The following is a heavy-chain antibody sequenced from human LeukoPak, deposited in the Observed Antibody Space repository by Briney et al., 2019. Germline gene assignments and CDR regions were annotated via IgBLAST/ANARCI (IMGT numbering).Heavy chain of an antibody. CDR2: IIPILGIA. CDR3: ASGSIAAPLDY. V-gene: IGHV1-69*04. Sequence: ASVKVSCKASGGTFSSYAISWVRQAPGQGLEWMGRIIPILGIANYAQKFQGRVAITADKSTSTAYMELSSLRSEDTAVYHCASGSIAAPLDYWGQGTLVTVSS. CDR1: GGTFSSYA. J-gene: IGHJ4*02. D-gene: IGHD6-6*01.